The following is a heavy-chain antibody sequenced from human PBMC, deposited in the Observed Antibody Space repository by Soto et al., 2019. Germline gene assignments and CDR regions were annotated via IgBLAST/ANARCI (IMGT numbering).Heavy chain of an antibody. V-gene: IGHV4-39*07. Sequence: PSETLSLTWTVSGGSFSSIFYYWCCIRQPPGKGLEWIGTIDYSGNTYYNPSLKSRVTISVDTYNNRFSLKLSSVTAADPALYYCAAGGGLPRYYWGQGTLVTVSS. CDR2: IDYSGNT. CDR3: AAGGGLPRYY. CDR1: GGSFSSIFYY. D-gene: IGHD5-12*01. J-gene: IGHJ4*02.